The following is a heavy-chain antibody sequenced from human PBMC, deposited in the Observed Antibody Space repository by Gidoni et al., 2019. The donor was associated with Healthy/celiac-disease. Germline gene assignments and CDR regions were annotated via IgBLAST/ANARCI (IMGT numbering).Heavy chain of an antibody. J-gene: IGHJ5*02. V-gene: IGHV4-39*01. CDR3: ARQNSSTRKRVPQRYNWFDP. Sequence: QLQLQESGPGLVKPSETLSLTCTVSGGSISSSSYYWGCIRQPPGKGLEWIGSIYYSGSTYYNPYLKSRVTISVDTSKNQFSLKLSSVTAAETAVYYCARQNSSTRKRVPQRYNWFDPWGQGTLVTVSS. CDR1: GGSISSSSYY. CDR2: IYYSGST. D-gene: IGHD6-19*01.